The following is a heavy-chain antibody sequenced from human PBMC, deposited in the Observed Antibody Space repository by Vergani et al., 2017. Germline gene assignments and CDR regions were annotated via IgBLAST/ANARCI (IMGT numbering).Heavy chain of an antibody. CDR2: IYYSGTT. Sequence: QVQLEESGPGLVKPSETLSLTCTVSGAYVGSGGYYWSWVRQRPGMGLDWIGYIYYSGTTYYNPSLESRLTISLDTSENHLSLKLTSVTAADTAVYYCARGSRAEGGSGPDKWGQGTLVTVSS. V-gene: IGHV4-31*03. J-gene: IGHJ4*02. CDR1: GAYVGSGGYY. D-gene: IGHD6-13*01. CDR3: ARGSRAEGGSGPDK.